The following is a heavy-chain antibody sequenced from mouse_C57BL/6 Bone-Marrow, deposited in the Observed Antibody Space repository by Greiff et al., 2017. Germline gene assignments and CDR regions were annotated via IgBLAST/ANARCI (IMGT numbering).Heavy chain of an antibody. D-gene: IGHD2-3*01. V-gene: IGHV1-85*01. CDR3: ARRVDGYPSWFAY. Sequence: VKLQQSGPELVKPGASVKLSCKASGYTFTSYDINWVKQRPGQGLEWIGWIYPRDGSTKYNEKFKGKATLTVDTSSSTAYMELHSLTSEDAAVYFGARRVDGYPSWFAYWGQGTLVTVSA. J-gene: IGHJ3*01. CDR1: GYTFTSYD. CDR2: IYPRDGST.